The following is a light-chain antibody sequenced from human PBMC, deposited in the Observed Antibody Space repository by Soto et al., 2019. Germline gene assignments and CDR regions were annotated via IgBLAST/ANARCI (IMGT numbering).Light chain of an antibody. CDR1: QDISNY. CDR2: DAS. Sequence: IQMTQSPSSLSASVGDRVTITCQASQDISNYLNWYQQKPGKAPKLLIYDASNLETGVPSRFSGSGSGTDFTFTISSLQPEDIATYYCQQYDNLPPTLGQGTKVEIK. CDR3: QQYDNLPPT. J-gene: IGKJ1*01. V-gene: IGKV1-33*01.